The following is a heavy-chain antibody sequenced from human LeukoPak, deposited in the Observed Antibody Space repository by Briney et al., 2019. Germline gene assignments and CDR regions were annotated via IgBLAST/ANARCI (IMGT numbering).Heavy chain of an antibody. V-gene: IGHV1-69*04. Sequence: GSAVTVSRKASGCSFSLYAISWVRLAPGPGMEWMGRISPILGIANYVQNFQGRVTITSDKSTSTAYMELISTRSKDTAVYYSARVAARRIQDTAMSLSTSYYSYDTDVWGQGTTVTVSS. CDR3: ARVAARRIQDTAMSLSTSYYSYDTDV. J-gene: IGHJ6*02. CDR2: ISPILGIA. CDR1: GCSFSLYA. D-gene: IGHD5-18*01.